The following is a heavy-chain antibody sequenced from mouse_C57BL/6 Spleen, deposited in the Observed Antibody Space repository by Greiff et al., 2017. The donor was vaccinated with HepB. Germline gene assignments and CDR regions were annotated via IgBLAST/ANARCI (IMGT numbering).Heavy chain of an antibody. J-gene: IGHJ2*01. CDR1: GYSFTGYY. CDR2: INPSTGGT. D-gene: IGHD4-1*01. V-gene: IGHV1-42*01. CDR3: ASWDYFDY. Sequence: VQLQQSGPELVKPGASVKISCKASGYSFTGYYMNWVKQSPEKSLEWIGEINPSTGGTTYNQKFKAKATLTVDKSSSTAYMQLKSLTSEDSAVYYCASWDYFDYWGQGTTLTVSS.